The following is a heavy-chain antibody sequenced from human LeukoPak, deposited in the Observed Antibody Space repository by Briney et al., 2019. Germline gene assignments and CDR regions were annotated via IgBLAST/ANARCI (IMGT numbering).Heavy chain of an antibody. V-gene: IGHV4-61*01. D-gene: IGHD6-13*01. CDR2: IYYSGST. CDR3: ARDRSSSWYDNWFDP. CDR1: GGSVSSGSYY. J-gene: IGHJ5*02. Sequence: KTSETLSLTCTVSGGSVSSGSYYWSWIRQPPGKGLEWIGYIYYSGSTNYNPSLKSRVTISVDTSKNQFSLKLSSVTAADTAVYYCARDRSSSWYDNWFDPWGQGTLVTVSS.